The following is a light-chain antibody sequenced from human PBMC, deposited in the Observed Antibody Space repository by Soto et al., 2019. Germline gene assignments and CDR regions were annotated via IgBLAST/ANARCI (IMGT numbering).Light chain of an antibody. CDR1: QRVSSK. CDR2: ATS. CDR3: QQYSEWPLT. J-gene: IGKJ4*02. V-gene: IGKV3-15*01. Sequence: EIVMTQSPATLSVSPGERATLSCRASQRVSSKLAWFQQQPGRAPRLLIYATSARATGIPARFSGSGSGTVFTLTISSLHSEDFAVYYCQQYSEWPLTFGGGTRVEIK.